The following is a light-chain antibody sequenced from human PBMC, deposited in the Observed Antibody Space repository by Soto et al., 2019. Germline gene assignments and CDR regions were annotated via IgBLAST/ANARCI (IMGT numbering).Light chain of an antibody. CDR3: QQSYTTPYL. J-gene: IGKJ2*01. Sequence: DIQMTQSPSSLSASVGDRVTITCRASQSISSYLNWYQQKPGKAPKLLIYAASTLQTGISSRFSGSGSETGFTLTISSLQPEECTTYYCQQSYTTPYLFGQGTKLEIK. CDR1: QSISSY. CDR2: AAS. V-gene: IGKV1-39*01.